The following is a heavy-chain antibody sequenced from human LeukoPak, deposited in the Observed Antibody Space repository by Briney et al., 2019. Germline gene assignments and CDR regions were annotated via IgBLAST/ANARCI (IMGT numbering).Heavy chain of an antibody. CDR2: IYPGDSDT. D-gene: IGHD2-2*01. CDR1: GYSFASYW. CDR3: ARQWGDCSSTSCYSAY. Sequence: GESLKISCKGSGYSFASYWIAWVRQMPGKGLEWMGIIYPGDSDTRYSPSFQGQVTISADKSISTAYLQWSSLKASDTAIYYCARQWGDCSSTSCYSAYWGQGTLVTVSS. V-gene: IGHV5-51*01. J-gene: IGHJ4*02.